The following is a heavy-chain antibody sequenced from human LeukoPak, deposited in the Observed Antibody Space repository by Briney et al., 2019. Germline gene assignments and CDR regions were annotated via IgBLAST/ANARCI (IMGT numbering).Heavy chain of an antibody. CDR1: GFTFSSYG. CDR2: IWYDGSNK. Sequence: PGGSLRLSCAASGFTFSSYGMHWVRQAPGKGLEWVAVIWYDGSNKYYADSVKGRFTISRDNSKNTLYLQMNSLRAEDTAVYYCAKLAVAGPIDYWGQGTLVTVSS. CDR3: AKLAVAGPIDY. V-gene: IGHV3-33*06. J-gene: IGHJ4*02. D-gene: IGHD6-19*01.